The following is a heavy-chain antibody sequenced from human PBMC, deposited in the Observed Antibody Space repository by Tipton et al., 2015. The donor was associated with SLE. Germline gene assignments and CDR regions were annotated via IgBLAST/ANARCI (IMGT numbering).Heavy chain of an antibody. CDR1: GYSISSGHY. J-gene: IGHJ3*02. D-gene: IGHD3-22*01. V-gene: IGHV4-38-2*01. CDR3: ARGVAYYYDFGALDI. CDR2: INYSGST. Sequence: TLSLTCAVSGYSISSGHYWGWIRQPPGKGLEWIGEINYSGSTNYNPSLKSRVTISIGTPKNQLSLELSSVTAADTAVYYCARGVAYYYDFGALDIWGQGTMVTVSS.